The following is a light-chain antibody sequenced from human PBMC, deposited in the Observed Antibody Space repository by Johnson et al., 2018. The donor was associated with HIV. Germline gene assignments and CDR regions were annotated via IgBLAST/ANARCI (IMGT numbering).Light chain of an antibody. V-gene: IGLV1-51*01. Sequence: QSVLTHPPSVSAAPGQKVTISCSGSSSNIGNNYVSWYQQLPGTAPKLLIFDNNKRPSGIPDRFSASKSGTSATLGITGLQTGDEADYYCGTWDSILSAYVFGTGTKVTVL. CDR1: SSNIGNNY. CDR2: DNN. J-gene: IGLJ1*01. CDR3: GTWDSILSAYV.